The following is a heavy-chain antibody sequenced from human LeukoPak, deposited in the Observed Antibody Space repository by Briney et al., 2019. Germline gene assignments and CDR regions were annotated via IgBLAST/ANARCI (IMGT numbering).Heavy chain of an antibody. CDR2: ISGDGGST. D-gene: IGHD3-22*01. J-gene: IGHJ4*02. CDR3: AKMMHYDSSGYYYSPFDY. CDR1: GFTFDDYA. V-gene: IGHV3-43*02. Sequence: GGSLRLSCAASGFTFDDYAMHWVRQAPGKGLEWVSLISGDGGSTYYADSVKGRFTISRDNSKNSLYLQMNSLRTEDTALYYCAKMMHYDSSGYYYSPFDYWGQGTLVTVSS.